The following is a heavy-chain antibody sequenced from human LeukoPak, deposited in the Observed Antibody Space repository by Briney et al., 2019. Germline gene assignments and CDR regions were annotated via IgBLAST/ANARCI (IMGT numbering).Heavy chain of an antibody. CDR3: ARGPHYYYMDV. Sequence: SETLSLTCAVYGGSFSGYYWSWIRQPPGKGLEWIGEINHSGSTNYNPSLKSRVTISVDTSKNQFSLKLSSVTAADTAVYYCARGPHYYYMDVWGKGTTVTVSS. CDR1: GGSFSGYY. V-gene: IGHV4-34*01. CDR2: INHSGST. J-gene: IGHJ6*03.